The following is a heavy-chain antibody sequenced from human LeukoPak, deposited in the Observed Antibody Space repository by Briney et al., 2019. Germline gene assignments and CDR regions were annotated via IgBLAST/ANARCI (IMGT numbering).Heavy chain of an antibody. CDR1: GFTFSSHD. V-gene: IGHV3-48*03. CDR3: ARDRGNSAYGAWFDS. D-gene: IGHD5-12*01. Sequence: GGSLRLSCAASGFTFSSHDMNWVRQGPGKGLEWLSYISSGSTTMDYADSVKGRFTISRDNAKNSLFLQMNSLRAEDTGIYYCARDRGNSAYGAWFDSWGQGTLVTVSS. J-gene: IGHJ5*01. CDR2: ISSGSTTM.